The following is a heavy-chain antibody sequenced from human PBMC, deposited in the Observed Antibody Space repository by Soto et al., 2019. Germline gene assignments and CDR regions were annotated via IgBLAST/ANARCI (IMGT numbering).Heavy chain of an antibody. CDR3: ARPLYYYGSGMVGY. CDR1: GFTFSSYW. CDR2: IKQDGSEK. V-gene: IGHV3-7*01. D-gene: IGHD3-10*01. J-gene: IGHJ4*02. Sequence: GGSLRLSCAASGFTFSSYWMSWVRQAPGKGLEWVANIKQDGSEKYYVDSVKGRFTISRDNAKNSLYLQMNSLRAEDTAVYYCARPLYYYGSGMVGYWGQGTLVTVSS.